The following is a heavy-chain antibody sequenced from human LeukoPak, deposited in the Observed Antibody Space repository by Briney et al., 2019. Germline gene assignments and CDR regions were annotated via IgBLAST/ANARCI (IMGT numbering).Heavy chain of an antibody. CDR2: IHADSGNT. D-gene: IGHD6-19*01. Sequence: ASVNVSCKSSGYTLTRCAVHWVRQAPGQRLEWMGWIHADSGNTKYSQKLQGRVTIARDTSASTIYMELSSLRFEDTAVYFCTIGLAGDWDAFDIWGLGTMVTVSS. CDR3: TIGLAGDWDAFDI. J-gene: IGHJ3*02. CDR1: GYTLTRCA. V-gene: IGHV1-3*01.